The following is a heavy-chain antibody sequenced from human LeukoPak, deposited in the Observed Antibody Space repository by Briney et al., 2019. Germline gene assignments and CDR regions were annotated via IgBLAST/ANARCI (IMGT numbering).Heavy chain of an antibody. J-gene: IGHJ3*02. Sequence: PGGSLRLSCAASGFTFSSYSMNWVRQAPGKGLEWVSSISSSSSYINYADSVKGRFTISRDNAKNSLYLQMNSLRAEDTAVYYCARDRLRTYYYDSSGYYANGVDAFDIWGQGTMVTVSS. CDR1: GFTFSSYS. D-gene: IGHD3-22*01. V-gene: IGHV3-21*01. CDR3: ARDRLRTYYYDSSGYYANGVDAFDI. CDR2: ISSSSSYI.